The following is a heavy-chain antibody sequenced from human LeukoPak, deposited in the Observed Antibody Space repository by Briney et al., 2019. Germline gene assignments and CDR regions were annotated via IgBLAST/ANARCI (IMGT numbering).Heavy chain of an antibody. CDR1: GYTFTSYD. CDR3: ARDNYYDSSGYYVFDI. J-gene: IGHJ3*02. Sequence: ASVKVSCKASGYTFTSYDINWVRQATGQGLEWMGWMNPNSGNTGYAQKFQGRVTMTRDTSISTAYMELSRLRSDDTAVYYCARDNYYDSSGYYVFDIWGQGTTVTVSS. CDR2: MNPNSGNT. D-gene: IGHD3-22*01. V-gene: IGHV1-8*01.